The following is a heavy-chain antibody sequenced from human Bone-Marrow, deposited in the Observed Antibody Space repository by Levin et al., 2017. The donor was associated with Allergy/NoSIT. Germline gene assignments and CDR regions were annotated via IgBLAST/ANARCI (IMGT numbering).Heavy chain of an antibody. CDR2: MNPNSGNT. CDR3: ARNGGAYDSRTTGDAFDI. V-gene: IGHV1-8*01. CDR1: GYTFTSYD. Sequence: AASVKVSCKASGYTFTSYDINWVRQATGQGLEWMGWMNPNSGNTGYAQKFQGRVTMTRNTSISTAYMELSSLRSEDTAVYYCARNGGAYDSRTTGDAFDIWGQGTMVTVSS. J-gene: IGHJ3*02. D-gene: IGHD3-22*01.